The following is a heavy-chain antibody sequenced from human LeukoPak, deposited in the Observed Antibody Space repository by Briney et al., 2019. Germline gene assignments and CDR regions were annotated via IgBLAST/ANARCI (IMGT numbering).Heavy chain of an antibody. J-gene: IGHJ4*02. CDR1: GFSFFNFG. V-gene: IGHV3-33*06. Sequence: PGGSLRLSCAASGFSFFNFGMHWVRQAPGKGLDWVAVIWNDGSYKYYADSVKGRFTISRDNPKNTLYLQMNSLRDDDTAVYYCAKDAQRGFDYSNSLEYWGQGTLVTVSS. CDR3: AKDAQRGFDYSNSLEY. D-gene: IGHD4-11*01. CDR2: IWNDGSYK.